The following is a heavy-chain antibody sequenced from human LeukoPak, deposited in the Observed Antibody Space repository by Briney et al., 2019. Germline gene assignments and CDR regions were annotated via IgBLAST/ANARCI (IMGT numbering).Heavy chain of an antibody. Sequence: SETLSLTCAVYGGSFSGYYWSWIRQPPGKGLEWIGEINHSGSTNYNPSLKSRVTISVDTSKNQFSLKLSSVTAADTVVYYCARGVNHYYDSSGYYYIFDYWGQGTLVTVSS. CDR1: GGSFSGYY. CDR2: INHSGST. CDR3: ARGVNHYYDSSGYYYIFDY. D-gene: IGHD3-22*01. J-gene: IGHJ4*02. V-gene: IGHV4-34*01.